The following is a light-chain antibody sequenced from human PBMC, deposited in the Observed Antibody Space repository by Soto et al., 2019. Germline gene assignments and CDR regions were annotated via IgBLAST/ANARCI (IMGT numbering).Light chain of an antibody. V-gene: IGKV1-5*03. J-gene: IGKJ1*01. CDR3: QQYKSYSWT. CDR1: QSISSY. Sequence: DIQMTQSPSSLSASVGDRVTITCPASQSISSYVNWYQQKPGKAPKLLIYKASSLESGVPSRFSGSGTGTEFTLTISSLKPDYFATYYCQQYKSYSWTFGQGTKV. CDR2: KAS.